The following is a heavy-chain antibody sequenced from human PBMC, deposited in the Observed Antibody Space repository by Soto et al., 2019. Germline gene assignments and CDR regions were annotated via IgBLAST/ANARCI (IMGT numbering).Heavy chain of an antibody. J-gene: IGHJ1*01. V-gene: IGHV4-59*12. Sequence: SETLSLTCTVSGGSISSYYWSWIRQPPGKGLEWIGYIYYSGSTNYNPSLKSRVTISVDTSKNQFSLKLSSVTAADTAVYYCAREGPNHRLSWAQGTLVTVSS. CDR1: GGSISSYY. CDR3: AREGPNHRLS. D-gene: IGHD3-16*02. CDR2: IYYSGST.